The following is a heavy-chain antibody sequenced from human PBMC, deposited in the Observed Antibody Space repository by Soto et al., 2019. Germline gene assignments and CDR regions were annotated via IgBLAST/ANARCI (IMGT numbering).Heavy chain of an antibody. CDR1: GFTFSSYA. J-gene: IGHJ4*02. CDR3: AKFGKYSGYVPKIYFDY. CDR2: ISGNGGST. V-gene: IGHV3-23*01. Sequence: GGSLRLSCAASGFTFSSYAMSWVRQAPGKGLEWVSAISGNGGSTYYADSVKGRFTISRDNSKNTLYLKMNSLRAEDTAVYYCAKFGKYSGYVPKIYFDYWGQGTLVTFSS. D-gene: IGHD5-12*01.